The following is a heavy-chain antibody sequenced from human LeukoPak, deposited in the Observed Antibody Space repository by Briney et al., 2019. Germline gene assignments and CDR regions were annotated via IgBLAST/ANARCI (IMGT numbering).Heavy chain of an antibody. Sequence: RSGGSLRLSCAASGFTFSSYAMSWVRQAPGKGLEWVGRTKNKANSYITEYAPSVKGRFTISRDESKNSLFLQMNSLKTEDTAVYYCSRESNLLGRSRAFDIWGQGTLVTVSS. CDR3: SRESNLLGRSRAFDI. J-gene: IGHJ3*02. CDR1: GFTFSSYA. V-gene: IGHV3-72*01. CDR2: TKNKANSYIT. D-gene: IGHD3-10*01.